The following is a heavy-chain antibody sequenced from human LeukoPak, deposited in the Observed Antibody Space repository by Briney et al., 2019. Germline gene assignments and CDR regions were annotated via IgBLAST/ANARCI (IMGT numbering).Heavy chain of an antibody. J-gene: IGHJ4*02. CDR1: GDSVSNNSAA. D-gene: IGHD5-12*01. Sequence: SQTLSLTCAISGDSVSNNSAAWTWIRQSPSRGLEWLGRTYYRSKWFNEYAQSVKSRITINPDTSKNQFFLQLNSVTPEDAAMYYCTRAGGPGGYDYSYWGQGTLVTVSS. CDR3: TRAGGPGGYDYSY. CDR2: TYYRSKWFN. V-gene: IGHV6-1*01.